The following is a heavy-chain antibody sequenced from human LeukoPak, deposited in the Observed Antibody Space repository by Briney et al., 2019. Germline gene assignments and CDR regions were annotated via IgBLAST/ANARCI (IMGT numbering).Heavy chain of an antibody. D-gene: IGHD2-21*02. CDR1: GYTFTSYA. V-gene: IGHV1-18*01. CDR3: ARTGTYCGGDCYSGAFDY. Sequence: ASVKVSCKASGYTFTSYAMNWVRQAPGQGLEWMGWISAYNGNTNYAQKLQGRVTMTTDTSTSTAYMELRSLRSDDTAVYYCARTGTYCGGDCYSGAFDYWGQGTLVTVSS. J-gene: IGHJ4*02. CDR2: ISAYNGNT.